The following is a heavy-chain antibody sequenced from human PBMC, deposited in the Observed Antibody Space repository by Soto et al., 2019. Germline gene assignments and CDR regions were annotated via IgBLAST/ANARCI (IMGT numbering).Heavy chain of an antibody. J-gene: IGHJ4*02. CDR1: GYTFTGYY. V-gene: IGHV1-2*02. D-gene: IGHD5-12*01. CDR3: ARYSGYDSPRSTFDY. CDR2: INPNSGGT. Sequence: ASVKVSCKASGYTFTGYYMHWVRQAPGQGLEWMGWINPNSGGTNYAQKFQGRVTMTRDTSISTAYMELSRLRSDDTAVYYCARYSGYDSPRSTFDYWGQGTLVTVSS.